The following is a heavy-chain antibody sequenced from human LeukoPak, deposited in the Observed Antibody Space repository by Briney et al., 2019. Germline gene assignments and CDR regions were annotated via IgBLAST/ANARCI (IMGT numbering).Heavy chain of an antibody. CDR2: ISSSGSTI. CDR1: GFTFSSYE. CDR3: ARDGTIFGVVPDGMDV. D-gene: IGHD3-3*01. Sequence: GGSLRLSCAASGFTFSSYEMNWVRQAPGKGLEWVSYISSSGSTIYYADSVKGRFTISRDNAKNSLYLQMNSLRAEDTAVYYCARDGTIFGVVPDGMDVWGQGTTVTVSS. V-gene: IGHV3-48*03. J-gene: IGHJ6*02.